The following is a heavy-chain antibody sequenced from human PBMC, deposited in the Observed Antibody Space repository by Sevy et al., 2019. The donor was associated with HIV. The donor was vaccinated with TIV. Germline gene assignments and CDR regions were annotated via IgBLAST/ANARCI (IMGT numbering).Heavy chain of an antibody. V-gene: IGHV4-39*01. CDR1: GGSVSAKNYF. D-gene: IGHD5-18*01. J-gene: IGHJ4*02. CDR2: IYYSGST. CDR3: ARHAFKHGYRPHYFDY. Sequence: SETLSLTCTVSGGSVSAKNYFWGWIRQPPGKGLEWIGSIYYSGSTYYSPSLQSRVGISVDTSKNHFSLILSSVTAADTAVYYCARHAFKHGYRPHYFDYWSQVTLVTVSS.